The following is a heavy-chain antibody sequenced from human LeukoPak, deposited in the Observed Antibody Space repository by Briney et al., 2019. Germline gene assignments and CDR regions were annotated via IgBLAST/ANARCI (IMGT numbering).Heavy chain of an antibody. V-gene: IGHV4-59*01. CDR3: ARGVVAAAGRTFDF. CDR2: IYNSGST. Sequence: SETLSLTCTVSGGSISSYYWSWIRQPAGKGLEWIGYIYNSGSTSYNPSLRSRVTTSLDTSKNQFSLKLSSVTAADTAIYYCARGVVAAAGRTFDFWGQGTLVTVSS. CDR1: GGSISSYY. J-gene: IGHJ4*02. D-gene: IGHD6-13*01.